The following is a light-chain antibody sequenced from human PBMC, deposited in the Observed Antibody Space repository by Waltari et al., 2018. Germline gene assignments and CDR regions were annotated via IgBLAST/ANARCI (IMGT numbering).Light chain of an antibody. V-gene: IGKV4-1*01. CDR3: QEYYSTPPWT. CDR1: QSILYSSNNKNF. CDR2: WAS. Sequence: DIVITQSPDSLAVSLGERAPINCKASQSILYSSNNKNFIAWYQQKPGQPPKLLIYWASTRESGVPDRIIGSGSGTDFTLTISSLQAEDVAVYYCQEYYSTPPWTFGQGTKVEIK. J-gene: IGKJ1*01.